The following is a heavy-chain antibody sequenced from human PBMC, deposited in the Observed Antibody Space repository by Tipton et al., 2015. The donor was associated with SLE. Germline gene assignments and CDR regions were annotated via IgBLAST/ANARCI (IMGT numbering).Heavy chain of an antibody. CDR2: ISSSSTYI. CDR3: VRGEAVTDY. J-gene: IGHJ4*02. CDR1: GFSFSSYT. V-gene: IGHV3-21*01. Sequence: SLRLSCAVSGFSFSSYTISWVRQAPGKGLEWVSSISSSSTYIYYADSVRGRFTISRDNAKISLFLQMNSLRAEDTAVYYCVRGEAVTDYWGQGTLVTVSS. D-gene: IGHD6-19*01.